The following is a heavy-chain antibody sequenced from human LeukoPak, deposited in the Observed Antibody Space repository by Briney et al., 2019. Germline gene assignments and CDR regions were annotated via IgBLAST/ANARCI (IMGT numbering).Heavy chain of an antibody. CDR2: ISSNGGST. Sequence: PGGSLRLSCAASGFTFSSYAMHWVRQAPGKGLEYVSAISSNGGSTYYANSVKGRFTISRDNSKNTLYLQMGSLRAEDMAVYYCARSAAGHYYYMDVWGKGTTVTISS. J-gene: IGHJ6*03. D-gene: IGHD6-13*01. V-gene: IGHV3-64*01. CDR1: GFTFSSYA. CDR3: ARSAAGHYYYMDV.